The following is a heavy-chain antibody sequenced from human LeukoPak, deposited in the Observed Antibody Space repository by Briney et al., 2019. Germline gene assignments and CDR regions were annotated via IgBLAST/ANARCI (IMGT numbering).Heavy chain of an antibody. CDR1: GFTFSDYY. V-gene: IGHV3-11*01. D-gene: IGHD5-12*01. Sequence: GSLRLSCAASGFTFSDYYMSWIRQAPGKGLEWVSYISSSGSTIYYADSVKGRFTISRDNAKNSLYLQMNSLRAEDTAVYYCAKRAPYMVATDYWGQGTLVTVSS. CDR3: AKRAPYMVATDY. CDR2: ISSSGSTI. J-gene: IGHJ4*02.